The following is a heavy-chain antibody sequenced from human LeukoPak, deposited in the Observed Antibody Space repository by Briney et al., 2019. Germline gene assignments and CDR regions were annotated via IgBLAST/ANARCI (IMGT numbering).Heavy chain of an antibody. CDR2: IGGGDDIT. CDR3: AKWGGTETMGTIWYGPLDH. Sequence: GGSLRLSCTTSGFTFGKYIMTWVRQAPGNGLERVSSIGGGDDITFYADSVKGRFRISRDDSKNTVFLQISSLRVEDTARYYCAKWGGTETMGTIWYGPLDHWGQGTQVTVSS. CDR1: GFTFGKYI. D-gene: IGHD2-2*01. V-gene: IGHV3-23*01. J-gene: IGHJ4*02.